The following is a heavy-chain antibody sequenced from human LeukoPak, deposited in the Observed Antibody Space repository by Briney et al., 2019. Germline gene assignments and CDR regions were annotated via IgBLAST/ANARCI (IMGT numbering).Heavy chain of an antibody. Sequence: PGGSLRLSCAASGFTFSSYSMNWVRQAPGKGLEWVSYISSSSSTIYYADSVKGRFTISRDNAKNSLYLQMNSLRAEYTAVYYCARDLHSYGYWGQGTLVTVSS. V-gene: IGHV3-48*01. CDR2: ISSSSSTI. CDR3: ARDLHSYGY. D-gene: IGHD5-18*01. CDR1: GFTFSSYS. J-gene: IGHJ4*02.